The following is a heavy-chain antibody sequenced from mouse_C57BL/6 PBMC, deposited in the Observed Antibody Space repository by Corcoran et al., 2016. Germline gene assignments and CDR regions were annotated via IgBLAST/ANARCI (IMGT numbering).Heavy chain of an antibody. CDR2: INPNNGGT. J-gene: IGHJ2*01. CDR3: ARSSYYYGSSYVPLYFDY. Sequence: EVQLQQSGPELVKPGASVKISCKASGYTFTDYYMNWVKQSHGKSLEWIGDINPNNGGTSYNQKFKGKATLTVDKSSSTAYMELRSLTSEDSAVYYCARSSYYYGSSYVPLYFDYWGQGTTLTVSS. V-gene: IGHV1-26*01. D-gene: IGHD1-1*01. CDR1: GYTFTDYY.